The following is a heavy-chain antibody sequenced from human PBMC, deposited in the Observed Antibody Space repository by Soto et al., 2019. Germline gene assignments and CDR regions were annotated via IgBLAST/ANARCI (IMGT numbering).Heavy chain of an antibody. CDR1: GFTLTTNGVG. CDR3: AHRRVAARPDAFGI. V-gene: IGHV2-5*01. D-gene: IGHD6-6*01. CDR2: IYWNGDL. Sequence: QITLKESGPTLVKPRETLTLTCTFSGFTLTTNGVGVGWIRQPPGKALEWLALIYWNGDLRYSPSLNNRLTITKDTSKNQVVLTMTDMDPVDTATYYCAHRRVAARPDAFGIWGQVAMVSVSS. J-gene: IGHJ3*02.